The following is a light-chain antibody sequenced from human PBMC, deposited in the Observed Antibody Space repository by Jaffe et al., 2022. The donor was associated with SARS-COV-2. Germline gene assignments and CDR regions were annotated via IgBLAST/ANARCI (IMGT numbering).Light chain of an antibody. CDR2: GAS. V-gene: IGKV3-15*01. CDR1: QSVSSF. Sequence: EIVMTQSPATLSVSPGERVTLSCRASQSVSSFLAWYQQKPGQAPRLIIYGASTRATDIPARFSGSGSGTEFTLTISSLQSEDFAVYYCQHYYNWPPFTFGPGTKVDIK. CDR3: QHYYNWPPFT. J-gene: IGKJ3*01.